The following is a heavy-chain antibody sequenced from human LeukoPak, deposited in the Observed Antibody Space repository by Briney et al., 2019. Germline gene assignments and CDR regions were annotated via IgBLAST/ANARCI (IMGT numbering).Heavy chain of an antibody. CDR3: ARDRDWESDWYFDL. CDR1: GFTFSSYW. J-gene: IGHJ2*01. D-gene: IGHD3/OR15-3a*01. V-gene: IGHV3-7*03. CDR2: IKQDGSET. Sequence: AGGSLRLSCAASGFTFSSYWMSWVRQAPGKGLEWVANIKQDGSETYYVDSVKGRFTISRDNAKNSLYLQMSSLRAEDTAVYYCARDRDWESDWYFDLWGRGTLVTVSS.